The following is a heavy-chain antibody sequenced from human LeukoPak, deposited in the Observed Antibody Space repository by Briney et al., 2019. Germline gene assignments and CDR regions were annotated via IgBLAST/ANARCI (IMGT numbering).Heavy chain of an antibody. Sequence: QPGGSLRLSCAASGFTFSSYAMSWVRQAPGKGLEWVSAISGSGGSTYYADSVKGRFTISRDNAKNSLYLQMNSLRDEDTAVYYCARDLSGRYAFDIWGQGTMVTVSS. CDR3: ARDLSGRYAFDI. J-gene: IGHJ3*02. CDR2: ISGSGGST. CDR1: GFTFSSYA. D-gene: IGHD3-10*01. V-gene: IGHV3-23*01.